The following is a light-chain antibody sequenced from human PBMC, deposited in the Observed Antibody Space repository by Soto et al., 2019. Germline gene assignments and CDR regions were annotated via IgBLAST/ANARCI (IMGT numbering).Light chain of an antibody. CDR1: SSDVGNYIF. J-gene: IGLJ1*01. V-gene: IGLV2-14*01. CDR3: VSYTTRASYV. CDR2: DIN. Sequence: QSVLTQPASVSGSPGQSITISCTGTSSDVGNYIFVSWYRQHAGKAPKLMIYDINNRPSGVSNRFSGSKSGNTASLTISGLQAEDEADYYFVSYTTRASYVFGTGPKLTVL.